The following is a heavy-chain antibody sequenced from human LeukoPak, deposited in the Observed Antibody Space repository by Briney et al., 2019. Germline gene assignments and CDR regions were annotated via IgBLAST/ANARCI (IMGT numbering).Heavy chain of an antibody. D-gene: IGHD5-18*01. J-gene: IGHJ4*02. Sequence: PGGSLRLPCAASGFTFSSYSMSWVRQAPGKGLEWVSSIGSSSNYIYYADSVKGRFTISRDNAKNSLYLQINSLRAEDTAVYYCAASTKHPAMCDYWGQGTLVTVTP. CDR1: GFTFSSYS. V-gene: IGHV3-21*01. CDR3: AASTKHPAMCDY. CDR2: IGSSSNYI.